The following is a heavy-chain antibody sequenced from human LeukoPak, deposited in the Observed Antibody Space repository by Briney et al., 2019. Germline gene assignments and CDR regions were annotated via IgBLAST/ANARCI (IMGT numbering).Heavy chain of an antibody. Sequence: ASVKASCKASGYTFTGYYMHWVRQAPGQGLEWMGWVNLKTGGANYAQKLQGRVTMTRDTSINTAYMELGKLRYDDTAVYYCARSLLQGVIDYWGQGVLVTVSS. J-gene: IGHJ4*02. V-gene: IGHV1-2*02. D-gene: IGHD3-10*01. CDR1: GYTFTGYY. CDR2: VNLKTGGA. CDR3: ARSLLQGVIDY.